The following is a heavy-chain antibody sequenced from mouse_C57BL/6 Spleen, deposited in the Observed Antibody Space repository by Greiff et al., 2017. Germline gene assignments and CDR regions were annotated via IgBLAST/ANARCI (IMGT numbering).Heavy chain of an antibody. CDR3: ARSELGNYYGSSYLYARDY. V-gene: IGHV1-59*01. D-gene: IGHD1-1*01. Sequence: QVQLQQPGAELVRPGTSVRLSCKASGYTFTSYWMHWVKQRPGQGLEWIGVIDPSDSYTNYNQKFKGKATLPVDTSSSTAYMQLSSLTSEDSAVYYCARSELGNYYGSSYLYARDYWGQGTSVTVSS. CDR1: GYTFTSYW. J-gene: IGHJ4*01. CDR2: IDPSDSYT.